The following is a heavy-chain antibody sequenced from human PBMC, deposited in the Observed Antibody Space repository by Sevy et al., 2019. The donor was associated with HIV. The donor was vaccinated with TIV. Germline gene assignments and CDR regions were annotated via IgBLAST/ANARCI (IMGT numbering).Heavy chain of an antibody. J-gene: IGHJ4*02. D-gene: IGHD3-22*01. CDR1: GYSFTSHW. Sequence: GESLKISCQGSGYSFTSHWIGWVRHMPGKGLEWMGIIYPEDSETSYSPSFQGQVTFSADKAISPAYLQWSSLKASDTAMYSCATSRSGYFDSSGYYIYWGQGTLVTVSS. V-gene: IGHV5-51*01. CDR3: ATSRSGYFDSSGYYIY. CDR2: IYPEDSET.